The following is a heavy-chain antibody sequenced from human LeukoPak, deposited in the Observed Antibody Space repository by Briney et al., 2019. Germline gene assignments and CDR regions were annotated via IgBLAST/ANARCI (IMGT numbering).Heavy chain of an antibody. J-gene: IGHJ3*02. Sequence: SETLSLTCAVYGGSFSGYYWSWIRQPPGKGLEWIGEINHSGSTNYNPSLKSRVTISVDTSKNQFSLKLSSVTAEDTAVYYCARSDSGSYFIAFDIWGQGTMVTVSS. V-gene: IGHV4-34*01. CDR3: ARSDSGSYFIAFDI. CDR2: INHSGST. D-gene: IGHD1-26*01. CDR1: GGSFSGYY.